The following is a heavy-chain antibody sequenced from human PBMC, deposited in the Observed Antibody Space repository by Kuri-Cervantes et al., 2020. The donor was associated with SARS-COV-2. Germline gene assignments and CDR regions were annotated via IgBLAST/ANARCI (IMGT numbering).Heavy chain of an antibody. Sequence: SETLSLTCAVSGYSISSGSYWSWIRQSPDKGLEWIATINHVGTTYFNPSLESRVTISVDTSKNQFSLKLNSVTPEDTAVYYCARDLGGWQQLPHFDYWGQGTLVTVSS. D-gene: IGHD6-13*01. CDR2: INHVGTT. V-gene: IGHV4-38-2*02. CDR3: ARDLGGWQQLPHFDY. CDR1: GYSISSGSY. J-gene: IGHJ4*02.